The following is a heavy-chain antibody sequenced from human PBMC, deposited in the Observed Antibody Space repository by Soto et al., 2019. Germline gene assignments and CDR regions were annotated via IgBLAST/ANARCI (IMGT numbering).Heavy chain of an antibody. CDR1: GFTFSSYA. Sequence: DVQLLESGGDLVQPGGSLRLSCAASGFTFSSYAMSWVRQAPGKGLEWVSSMSGAGRSSYDADSVKGRFTISRDNSKNTLYXXMNNLRAEDTALYYCAKGXXFGVENIYDYWGQGTLVTVSS. CDR2: MSGAGRSS. J-gene: IGHJ4*02. V-gene: IGHV3-23*01. D-gene: IGHD3-3*01. CDR3: AKGXXFGVENIYDY.